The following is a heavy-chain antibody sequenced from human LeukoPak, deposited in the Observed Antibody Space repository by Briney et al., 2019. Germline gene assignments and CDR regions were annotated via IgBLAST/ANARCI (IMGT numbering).Heavy chain of an antibody. V-gene: IGHV3-30*02. J-gene: IGHJ6*03. CDR3: AKTGYWTWGYYYYYMDV. Sequence: GGSLRLSCAASGFTFSSYGMHWVRQAPGKGLEWVAFIRYDGSNKYYADSVKGRFTISRDNSKNTLYLQMNSLRAEDTAVYYCAKTGYWTWGYYYYYMDVWGKGTTVTISS. CDR2: IRYDGSNK. D-gene: IGHD3-22*01. CDR1: GFTFSSYG.